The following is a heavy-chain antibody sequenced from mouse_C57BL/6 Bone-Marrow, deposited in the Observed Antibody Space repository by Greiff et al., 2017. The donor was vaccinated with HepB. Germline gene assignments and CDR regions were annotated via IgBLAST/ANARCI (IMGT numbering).Heavy chain of an antibody. CDR1: GYTFTSYW. J-gene: IGHJ4*01. CDR2: IYPSESET. CDR3: ARTGSSYYYYAMDY. V-gene: IGHV1-61*01. Sequence: QVQLQQPGAELVRPGSSVKLSCKASGYTFTSYWMDWVKQRPGQGLEWIGNIYPSESETHYNQKFKDKATLTVDKSSSTAYMQLSSLTSEDSAVYYCARTGSSYYYYAMDYWGQGTSVTVSS. D-gene: IGHD1-1*01.